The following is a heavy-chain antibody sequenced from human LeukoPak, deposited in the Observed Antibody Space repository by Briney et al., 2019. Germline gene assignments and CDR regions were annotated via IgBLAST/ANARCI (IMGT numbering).Heavy chain of an antibody. V-gene: IGHV3-53*01. J-gene: IGHJ4*02. D-gene: IGHD4-17*01. Sequence: HPGGSLRLSCAASGFTVNSNYMSWVRQAPGKGLEWVSVIYGGGSTYYADSVKGRFTISRDNSKNTLYLQMNSLRAEDTAVYYCARDGDDYGDLANNYWGQGTLVTVSS. CDR2: IYGGGST. CDR1: GFTVNSNY. CDR3: ARDGDDYGDLANNY.